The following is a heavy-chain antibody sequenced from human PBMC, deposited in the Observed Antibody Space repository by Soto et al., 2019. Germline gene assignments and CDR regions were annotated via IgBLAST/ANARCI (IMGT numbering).Heavy chain of an antibody. J-gene: IGHJ4*02. CDR2: IFPDDSDT. D-gene: IGHD3-16*01. V-gene: IGHV5-51*01. CDR3: FRGGVTSRTFDY. Sequence: GESLKISCKASGYIIKDYWIGWVRQMPGQGLEWMGIIFPDDSDTRYSPSFQGHVTISVDKSISTAYVQWSSLKASDSAIYYCFRGGVTSRTFDYWGQGTLVTVSS. CDR1: GYIIKDYW.